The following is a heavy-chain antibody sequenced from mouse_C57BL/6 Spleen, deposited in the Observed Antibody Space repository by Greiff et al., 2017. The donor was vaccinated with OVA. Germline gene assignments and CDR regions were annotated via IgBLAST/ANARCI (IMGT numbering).Heavy chain of an antibody. CDR1: GYAFSSSW. J-gene: IGHJ2*01. V-gene: IGHV1-82*01. Sequence: QVQLKESGPELVKPGASVKISCKASGYAFSSSWMNWVKQRPGKGLEWIGWIYPGNGDTNYNDKFKGKATLTADKSSSTAYMQLSSLTSEDSAVYFGARGDYYGYFDYWGQGTTLTVSS. D-gene: IGHD1-1*01. CDR2: IYPGNGDT. CDR3: ARGDYYGYFDY.